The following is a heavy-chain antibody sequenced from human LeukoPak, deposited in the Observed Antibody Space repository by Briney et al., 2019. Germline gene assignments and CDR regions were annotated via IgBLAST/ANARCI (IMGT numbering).Heavy chain of an antibody. CDR1: GFTFSSYD. J-gene: IGHJ4*02. Sequence: GGSLRLSCAASGFTFSSYDMHWVHQATGKGLEWVSAIGTAGDTYYPGSVKGRFTISRENAKNSLYLQMNSLRAGDTAAYYCARGDMTTVTYFDYWGQGTLVTVSS. D-gene: IGHD4-17*01. CDR2: IGTAGDT. V-gene: IGHV3-13*01. CDR3: ARGDMTTVTYFDY.